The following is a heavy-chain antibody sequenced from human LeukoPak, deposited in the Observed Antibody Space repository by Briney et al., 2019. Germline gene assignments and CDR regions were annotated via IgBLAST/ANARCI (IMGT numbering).Heavy chain of an antibody. CDR3: ARLPRYCSSTSCSPNAFDI. Sequence: GGSLKLSCTASGYTFTSYDINWVRQATGQGLEGMGWMNPNSSTTGYAQKIQGRVTMTRNTSISTAYMELVSLTSEDTAVYYCARLPRYCSSTSCSPNAFDIWGQGTMVTVSS. CDR2: MNPNSSTT. CDR1: GYTFTSYD. V-gene: IGHV1-8*01. J-gene: IGHJ3*02. D-gene: IGHD2-2*01.